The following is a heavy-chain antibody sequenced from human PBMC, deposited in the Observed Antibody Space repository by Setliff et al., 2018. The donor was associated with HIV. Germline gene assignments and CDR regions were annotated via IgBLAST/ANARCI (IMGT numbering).Heavy chain of an antibody. J-gene: IGHJ4*02. CDR3: VRGSGYYYFDN. Sequence: GGSLRLSCAASGFTFTSYWMIWVRQAPGKGREWVANINQDGSGKNYVDSVKGRFTISRDNAKNSLYLQMDSLRVEDTTVYYCVRGSGYYYFDNWGQGALVTVSS. CDR1: GFTFTSYW. CDR2: INQDGSGK. V-gene: IGHV3-7*01. D-gene: IGHD3-22*01.